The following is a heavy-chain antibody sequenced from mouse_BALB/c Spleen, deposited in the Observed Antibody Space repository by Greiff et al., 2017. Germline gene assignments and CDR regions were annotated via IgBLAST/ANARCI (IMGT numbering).Heavy chain of an antibody. J-gene: IGHJ1*01. CDR1: GFTFSSYA. Sequence: EVQLVESGGGLVKPGGSLKLSCAASGFTFSSYAMSWVRQSPEKRLEWVAEISSGGSYTYYPDTVTGRFTISRDNAKNTLYLEMSSLRSEDTAMYYGARDQGYDYDGYWYFDVWGAGTTVTVSS. V-gene: IGHV5-9-4*01. CDR3: ARDQGYDYDGYWYFDV. D-gene: IGHD2-4*01. CDR2: ISSGGSYT.